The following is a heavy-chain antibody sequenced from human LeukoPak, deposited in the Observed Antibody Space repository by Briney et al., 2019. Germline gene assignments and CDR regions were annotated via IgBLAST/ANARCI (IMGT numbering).Heavy chain of an antibody. Sequence: PGGSLRLSCVASGFTFNSYAMHWVRQVPGKGLEWVAGLSYDGTYEYHADSVKGRFAISRDNSKNMIFLQMSSLRPDDTAVYYCARDGKTGGGWYFDLWGRGTLITVSS. D-gene: IGHD1-1*01. CDR3: ARDGKTGGGWYFDL. CDR1: GFTFNSYA. J-gene: IGHJ2*01. CDR2: LSYDGTYE. V-gene: IGHV3-30*09.